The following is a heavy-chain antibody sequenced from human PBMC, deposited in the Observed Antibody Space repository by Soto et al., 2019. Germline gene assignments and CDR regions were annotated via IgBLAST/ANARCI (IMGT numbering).Heavy chain of an antibody. J-gene: IGHJ6*02. D-gene: IGHD3-22*01. CDR1: GFTFSSYW. Sequence: GGSLRLSCAASGFTFSSYWMHWVRQAPGKGLVWVSRINSDGSSTSYADSVKGRFTISRDNAKNTLYLQMNSLRAEDTAVYYCARYGSGYYYYYYGMDVWGQGTTVTVSS. CDR2: INSDGSST. CDR3: ARYGSGYYYYYYGMDV. V-gene: IGHV3-74*01.